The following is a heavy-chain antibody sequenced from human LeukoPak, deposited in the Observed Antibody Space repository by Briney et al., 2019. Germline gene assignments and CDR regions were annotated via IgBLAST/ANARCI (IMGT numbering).Heavy chain of an antibody. J-gene: IGHJ4*02. CDR2: ISYDGSNK. D-gene: IGHD1-1*01. Sequence: GRSLRLSCAASGFTFSSYGMHWVRQAPGKGLEWVAVISYDGSNKYYADSVKGRFTISRDNSKSALYLQMESLRPEDTAMYYCAEDQKLEPFHYWGQGTLVTVSS. CDR1: GFTFSSYG. CDR3: AEDQKLEPFHY. V-gene: IGHV3-30*18.